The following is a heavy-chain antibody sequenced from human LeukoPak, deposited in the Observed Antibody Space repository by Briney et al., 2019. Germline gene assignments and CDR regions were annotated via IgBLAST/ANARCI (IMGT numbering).Heavy chain of an antibody. D-gene: IGHD3-10*01. CDR1: GFSLSTSEVG. CDR2: IYWDDDK. V-gene: IGHV2-5*02. CDR3: AHRRGSGSSFDY. Sequence: SGPTLVKPTQTLTLTCTFSGFSLSTSEVGVGWIRQPPGKALEWLALIYWDDDKHYSPFLKSRLTITRDTSKNQVVLTMTNVDPVDTATYYCAHRRGSGSSFDYWGQGTLVTVSS. J-gene: IGHJ4*02.